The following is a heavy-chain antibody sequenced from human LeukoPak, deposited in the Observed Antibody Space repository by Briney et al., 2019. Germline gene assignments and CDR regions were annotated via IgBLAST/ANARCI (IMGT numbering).Heavy chain of an antibody. D-gene: IGHD1-1*01. V-gene: IGHV3-23*01. CDR3: ARARSPWNDAGFDAFDI. Sequence: GGSLRLSCAASGFTFSSYAMSWVRQAPGKGLEWVSAISGSGGSTYYADSVKGRFTISRDNAKNSLYLQMNSLRAEDTAVYYCARARSPWNDAGFDAFDIWGQGTMVTVSS. CDR2: ISGSGGST. CDR1: GFTFSSYA. J-gene: IGHJ3*02.